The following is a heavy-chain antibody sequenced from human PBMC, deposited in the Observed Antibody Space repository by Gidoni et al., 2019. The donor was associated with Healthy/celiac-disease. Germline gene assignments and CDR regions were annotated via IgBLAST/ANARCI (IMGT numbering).Heavy chain of an antibody. D-gene: IGHD6-13*01. CDR3: ARSWDSPWVPYYYYYGMDV. CDR2: ISYDGSNK. J-gene: IGHJ6*02. V-gene: IGHV3-30*04. CDR1: GFTFSSYA. Sequence: QVQLVESGGGVVQPGRSLRLSCAASGFTFSSYAMHWVRQAPGKGLEWVAVISYDGSNKYYADSVKGRFTISRDNSKNTLYLQMNSLRAEDTAVYYCARSWDSPWVPYYYYYGMDVWGQGTTVTVSS.